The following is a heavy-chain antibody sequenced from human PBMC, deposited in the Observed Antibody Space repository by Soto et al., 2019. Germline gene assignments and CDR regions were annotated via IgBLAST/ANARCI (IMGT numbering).Heavy chain of an antibody. V-gene: IGHV3-23*01. J-gene: IGHJ4*02. CDR3: ASEPIEGALDLL. CDR1: GLTFGKIS. CDR2: ITRSGVST. Sequence: GGSLRLSCAACGLTFGKISISWVRQAPWKGLEWVSAITRSGVSTYYADFVKGRFTISRDNSKKTLFLRMISLRAEDTAVYYCASEPIEGALDLLRGQGTLVPVCS.